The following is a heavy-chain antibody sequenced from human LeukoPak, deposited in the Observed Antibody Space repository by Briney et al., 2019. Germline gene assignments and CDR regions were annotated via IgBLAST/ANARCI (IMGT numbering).Heavy chain of an antibody. CDR3: AREIRKGQWPVFALNY. V-gene: IGHV1-2*02. J-gene: IGHJ4*02. CDR1: GYTFTGYY. D-gene: IGHD6-19*01. CDR2: INPNSGDT. Sequence: ASVKVSCKASGYTFTGYYIHWVRQAPGQGLEWMAWINPNSGDTNYAQKFQGRVSLTRDASITTAYMELSRLRSDDTAVYYCAREIRKGQWPVFALNYWGQGTLVTVSS.